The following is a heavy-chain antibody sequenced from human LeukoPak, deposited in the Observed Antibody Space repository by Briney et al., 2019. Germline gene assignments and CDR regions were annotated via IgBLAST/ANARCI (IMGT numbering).Heavy chain of an antibody. CDR1: GFTFSIYS. Sequence: GRSLRLSCAASGFTFSIYSMNWVRQAPGKGMEWLSSIISIINYIYYADSVKGRFTISRDNVQNSLYLQMNSLRAEDTAMYYGARDRGYFDNWGQGTLVTVSS. J-gene: IGHJ4*02. V-gene: IGHV3-21*01. CDR2: IISIINYI. CDR3: ARDRGYFDN.